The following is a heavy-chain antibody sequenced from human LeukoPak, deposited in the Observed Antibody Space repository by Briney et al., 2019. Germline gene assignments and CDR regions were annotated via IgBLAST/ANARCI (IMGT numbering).Heavy chain of an antibody. D-gene: IGHD3-16*02. J-gene: IGHJ5*02. CDR3: ASECYRVKPFCS. CDR1: GYTFTHHY. V-gene: IGHV1-2*06. CDR2: INPNSGET. Sequence: GASVKVSCKVSGYTFTHHYLHWVRQDPGEGLEWMGRINPNSGETNYKDKLQGRITMTRATSISTAYLEVTRLTSDDPAVYYCASECYRVKPFCSWGQGTLAIVSS.